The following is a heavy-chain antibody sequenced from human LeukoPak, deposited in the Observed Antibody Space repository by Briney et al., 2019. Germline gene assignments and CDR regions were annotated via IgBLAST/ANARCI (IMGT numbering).Heavy chain of an antibody. Sequence: GASVKVSCKASGYTFTSYGISWVRQAPGQGLEWMGWISAYNGNTNYAQKLQGRVTMTTDTSTSTAYMELRSLRSDDTAVYYCARDIWGVLYYYDSSGYLFDYWGQGTLVTVSS. D-gene: IGHD3-22*01. V-gene: IGHV1-18*01. CDR2: ISAYNGNT. J-gene: IGHJ4*02. CDR1: GYTFTSYG. CDR3: ARDIWGVLYYYDSSGYLFDY.